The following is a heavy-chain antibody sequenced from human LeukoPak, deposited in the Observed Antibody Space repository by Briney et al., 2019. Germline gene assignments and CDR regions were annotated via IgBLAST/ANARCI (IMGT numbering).Heavy chain of an antibody. D-gene: IGHD3-16*02. V-gene: IGHV1-8*01. CDR2: MNPNSGNT. Sequence: PWASVKVSCKASGYTFTSYDINWVRQATGQGLEWMGWMNPNSGNTGYAQKFQGRVTVTRNTSISTAYMELSSLRSEDTAVYYCARVWGSNRYPFNYWGQGTLVTVSS. CDR1: GYTFTSYD. CDR3: ARVWGSNRYPFNY. J-gene: IGHJ4*02.